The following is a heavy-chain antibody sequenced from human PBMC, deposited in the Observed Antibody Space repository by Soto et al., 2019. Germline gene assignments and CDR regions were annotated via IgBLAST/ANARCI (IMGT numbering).Heavy chain of an antibody. Sequence: SETLSLTXAVYGGSFSGYYWSWIRQPPGKGLEWIGEINHSGSTNYNPSLKSRVTISVDTSKNQFSLKLSSVTAADTAVYYCARGRRPYSSGWYVDNWFDPWGQGTLVTVSS. CDR1: GGSFSGYY. CDR2: INHSGST. D-gene: IGHD6-19*01. J-gene: IGHJ5*02. V-gene: IGHV4-34*01. CDR3: ARGRRPYSSGWYVDNWFDP.